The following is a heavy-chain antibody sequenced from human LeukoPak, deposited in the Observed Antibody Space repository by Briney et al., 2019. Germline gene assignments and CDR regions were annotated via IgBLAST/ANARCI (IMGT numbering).Heavy chain of an antibody. J-gene: IGHJ4*02. CDR3: ARYYDSSGYYDGSDY. V-gene: IGHV3-21*01. CDR2: ISSSSSYI. D-gene: IGHD3-22*01. Sequence: GGSLRLSCAASGFTFSSYSMNWVRQAPGKGLEWVSSISSSSSYIYYADSVKGRLTISRDNAKNSLYLQMNSLRAEDTAVYYCARYYDSSGYYDGSDYWGQGTLVTVSS. CDR1: GFTFSSYS.